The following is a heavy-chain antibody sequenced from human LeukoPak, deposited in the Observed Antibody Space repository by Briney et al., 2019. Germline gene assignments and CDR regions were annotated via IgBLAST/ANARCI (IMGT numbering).Heavy chain of an antibody. J-gene: IGHJ1*01. D-gene: IGHD6-19*01. V-gene: IGHV3-21*06. CDR1: GFTFSTYR. CDR2: ISSSSSFI. Sequence: GGSLRLTCAASGFTFSTYRTTWVRQAPGKGLEWVSSISSSSSFISYADSVKGRFTISRDNAKNSLSLQMNGLRAEDTAVYYCVRESGSGLTQGYFQHWGQGAQITVSS. CDR3: VRESGSGLTQGYFQH.